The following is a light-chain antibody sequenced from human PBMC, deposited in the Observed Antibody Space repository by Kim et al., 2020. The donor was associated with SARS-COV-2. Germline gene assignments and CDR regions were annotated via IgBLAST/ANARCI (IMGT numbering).Light chain of an antibody. Sequence: SYELTQPPSVSVSPGQTASITCSGDKLGDKYACWYQQKPGQSPVLVIYQDRKRPSGIPERFSGSNSGNTATLTISGTQAMDEADYYCQAWDSSTHVVFVG. CDR2: QDR. CDR3: QAWDSSTHVV. CDR1: KLGDKY. V-gene: IGLV3-1*01. J-gene: IGLJ2*01.